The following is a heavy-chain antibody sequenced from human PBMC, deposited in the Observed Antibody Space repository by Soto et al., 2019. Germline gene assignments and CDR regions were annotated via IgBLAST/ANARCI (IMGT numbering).Heavy chain of an antibody. J-gene: IGHJ6*02. CDR1: GYTFSNQW. CDR2: THPGNSES. CDR3: ARSMRAISYYYYGMDV. D-gene: IGHD1-26*01. V-gene: IGHV5-51*01. Sequence: PGESLKISCQGSGYTFSNQWIAWVRQMPGKGLEWMGLTHPGNSESRYSPSIQGQVTMSVDKSINTAFLQWSSLKASDSATYYCARSMRAISYYYYGMDVWGQGTTVTVSS.